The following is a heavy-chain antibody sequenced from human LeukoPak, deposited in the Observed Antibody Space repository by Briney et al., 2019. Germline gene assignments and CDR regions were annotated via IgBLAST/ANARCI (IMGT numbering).Heavy chain of an antibody. V-gene: IGHV4-59*01. Sequence: SETLSLTCTVSGGSISSYYWSWIRQPPGKGLEWIGYIYYSGSTNYNPSLKSRVTISVDTSKNQFSLRLSSVTAADTAVYYCAREGVEAYCGGDCYSGFDYWGQGTLVTVSS. CDR3: AREGVEAYCGGDCYSGFDY. CDR1: GGSISSYY. CDR2: IYYSGST. J-gene: IGHJ4*02. D-gene: IGHD2-21*02.